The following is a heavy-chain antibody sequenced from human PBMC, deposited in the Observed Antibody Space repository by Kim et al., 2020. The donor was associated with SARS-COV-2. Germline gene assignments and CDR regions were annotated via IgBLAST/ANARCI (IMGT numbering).Heavy chain of an antibody. D-gene: IGHD4-17*01. V-gene: IGHV4-34*01. CDR3: ARAHDYGDYGAYYFDY. CDR2: INHSGST. Sequence: SETLSLTCAVYGGSFSGYYWSWIRQPPGKGLEWIGEINHSGSTNYNPSLKSRVTISVDTSKNQFSLKLSSVTAADTAVYYCARAHDYGDYGAYYFDYWGQGTLVTVSS. CDR1: GGSFSGYY. J-gene: IGHJ4*02.